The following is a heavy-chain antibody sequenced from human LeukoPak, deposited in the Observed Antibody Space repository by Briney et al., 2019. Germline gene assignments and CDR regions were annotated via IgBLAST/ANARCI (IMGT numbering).Heavy chain of an antibody. J-gene: IGHJ4*02. Sequence: PSETLSLTCTVSGGSIISSSYYWGWIRQPPGKGLEWIGEINHSGSTNYNPSLKSRVTISVDTSKNQFSLKLSSVTAADTAVYYCARRGYYDSSGYPFDYWGQGTLVTVSS. CDR3: ARRGYYDSSGYPFDY. V-gene: IGHV4-39*07. CDR2: INHSGST. D-gene: IGHD3-22*01. CDR1: GGSIISSSYY.